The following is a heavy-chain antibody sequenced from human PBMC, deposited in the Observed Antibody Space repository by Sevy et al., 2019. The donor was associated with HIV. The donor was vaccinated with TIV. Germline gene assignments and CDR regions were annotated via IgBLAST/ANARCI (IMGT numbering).Heavy chain of an antibody. J-gene: IGHJ3*02. CDR2: IYYSGST. CDR1: GGSISSGGYY. CDR3: ARGTTYCSGGSCYSGYDAFDI. V-gene: IGHV4-31*03. D-gene: IGHD2-15*01. Sequence: SDTLSLTCTVSGGSISSGGYYWSWIRQHPGKGLEWIGYIYYSGSTYYNPSLKSRVTISVDTSKNQFSLKLSSVTAADTAVYYCARGTTYCSGGSCYSGYDAFDIWGQGTMVTVSS.